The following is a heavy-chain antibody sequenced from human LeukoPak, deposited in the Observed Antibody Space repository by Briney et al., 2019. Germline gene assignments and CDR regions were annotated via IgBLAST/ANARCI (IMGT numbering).Heavy chain of an antibody. CDR1: GFTFSSYE. CDR3: ARDGFRYTSSSGRYYYYGMDV. CDR2: ISSSGSTI. J-gene: IGHJ6*02. V-gene: IGHV3-48*03. D-gene: IGHD6-6*01. Sequence: PGGSLRLSCAASGFTFSSYEMNWVRQAPGKGLEWVSYISSSGSTIYYADSAKGRFTISRDNAKNSLYLQMNSLRAEDTAVYYCARDGFRYTSSSGRYYYYGMDVWGQGTTVTVSS.